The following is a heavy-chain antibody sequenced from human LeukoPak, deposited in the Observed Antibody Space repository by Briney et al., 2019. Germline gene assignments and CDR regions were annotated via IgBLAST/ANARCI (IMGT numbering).Heavy chain of an antibody. J-gene: IGHJ5*01. CDR1: GFIFGSFE. V-gene: IGHV3-48*03. CDR2: ISTSGRTI. Sequence: GGSLRLSCAASGFIFGSFEMNWVRQAPGKGLEWVSYISTSGRTIHYADSVKGRFTISRDNAKNSLFLQMNSLRAEDTAVYYCARDLFGALDSWGQGALVTASS. D-gene: IGHD3-10*01. CDR3: ARDLFGALDS.